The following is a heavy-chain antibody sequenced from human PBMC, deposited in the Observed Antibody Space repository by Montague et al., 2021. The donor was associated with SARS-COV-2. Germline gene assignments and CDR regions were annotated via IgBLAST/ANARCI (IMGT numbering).Heavy chain of an antibody. J-gene: IGHJ6*03. CDR2: ISHGGST. CDR1: NGSFSSFY. D-gene: IGHD2-2*01. V-gene: IGHV4-34*01. Sequence: SETRSLTCAVFNGSFSSFYCYWIRQPPGKGLEWIGEISHGGSTYXNPXLKSRVTISVDTSKNQFSLKLSSVTAADTAVYYCARARQDVVVPALGIGAYYYYYYMDVWGKGTTVTVSS. CDR3: ARARQDVVVPALGIGAYYYYYYMDV.